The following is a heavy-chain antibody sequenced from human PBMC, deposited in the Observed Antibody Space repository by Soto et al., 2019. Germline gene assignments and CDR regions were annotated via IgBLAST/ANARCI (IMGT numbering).Heavy chain of an antibody. CDR1: GFTFSSYW. CDR2: INSDGSST. V-gene: IGHV3-74*01. D-gene: IGHD2-21*02. J-gene: IGHJ4*02. Sequence: EVQLVESGGGLVQPGGSLRLSCAASGFTFSSYWMHWVRQAPGKGLVWVSRINSDGSSTSYADSVKGRCTISRDNAKNTLYLQMNSLRAEDTAVYYCARPRPYCGGDCPDSWGQGTLVTVSS. CDR3: ARPRPYCGGDCPDS.